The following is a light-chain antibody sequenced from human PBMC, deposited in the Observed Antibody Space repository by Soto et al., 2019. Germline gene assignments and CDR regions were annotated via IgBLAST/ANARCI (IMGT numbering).Light chain of an antibody. CDR2: EVS. J-gene: IGLJ1*01. V-gene: IGLV2-8*01. Sequence: QSALTQPPSASGSPGQSVTISCTGTSSDVGGYDYVSWYQQHPGKAPKLMIYEVSKRPSGVTDRFSGSKSGNTASLTVSGLQAEAVADYSCPAYVGSKIRYAFGTGTKLTVL. CDR1: SSDVGGYDY. CDR3: PAYVGSKIRYA.